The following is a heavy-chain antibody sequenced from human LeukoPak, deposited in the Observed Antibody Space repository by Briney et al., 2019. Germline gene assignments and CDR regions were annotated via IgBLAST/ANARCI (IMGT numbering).Heavy chain of an antibody. Sequence: PSETLSLTSTVSGGSISSYYWSWIRQPPGKGLEWIGFTYFSASTNYHPSLKSRVSISVDTSKNQFSLKLSSVTAADTAVYYCARDGDSGSFRLRAYAFDIWGQGTMVTVSS. V-gene: IGHV4-59*01. CDR3: ARDGDSGSFRLRAYAFDI. J-gene: IGHJ3*02. CDR2: TYFSAST. CDR1: GGSISSYY. D-gene: IGHD1-26*01.